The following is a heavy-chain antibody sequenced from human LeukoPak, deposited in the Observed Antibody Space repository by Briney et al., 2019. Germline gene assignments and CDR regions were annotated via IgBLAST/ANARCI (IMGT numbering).Heavy chain of an antibody. D-gene: IGHD3-10*01. CDR3: ARGSGHSSWLDT. V-gene: IGHV5-51*01. J-gene: IGHJ5*02. Sequence: GESLQISCRGSGYNFNHHWIGWVRQFPGKGLGWMGLIYPGDSDTKYNPSFEGHVTMSVDRSISAGFLQWSSLKASDTAMYYCARGSGHSSWLDTWGQGTPVTASS. CDR1: GYNFNHHW. CDR2: IYPGDSDT.